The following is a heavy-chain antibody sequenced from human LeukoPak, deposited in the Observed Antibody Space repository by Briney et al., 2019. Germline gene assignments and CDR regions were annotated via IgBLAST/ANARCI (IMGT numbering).Heavy chain of an antibody. CDR1: GGSISSYY. Sequence: SEILSLTCTVSGGSISSYYWSWIRQPPGKGLEWIGYMYYSGSTNYNPSLKSRVTISVDTSKNQFSLKLSSVPAADTAVYYCARFLSSRAAGGGSYAYYFDSWGQRTLVTVSS. J-gene: IGHJ4*02. D-gene: IGHD1-26*01. V-gene: IGHV4-59*12. CDR2: MYYSGST. CDR3: ARFLSSRAAGGGSYAYYFDS.